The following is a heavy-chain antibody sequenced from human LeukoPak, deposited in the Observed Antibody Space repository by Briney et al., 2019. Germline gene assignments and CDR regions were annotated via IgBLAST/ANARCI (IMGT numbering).Heavy chain of an antibody. CDR3: AKDLDYYDSSGYWGAFDI. Sequence: GGSLRLSCAASGFTFSSYGMHWVRQAPGKGLEWVAVISYDGSNKYYADSVKGRFTISRDNSKNTLYLQMNSLRAEDTAVYYCAKDLDYYDSSGYWGAFDIWGQGTMVTVSS. CDR1: GFTFSSYG. J-gene: IGHJ3*02. V-gene: IGHV3-30*18. D-gene: IGHD3-22*01. CDR2: ISYDGSNK.